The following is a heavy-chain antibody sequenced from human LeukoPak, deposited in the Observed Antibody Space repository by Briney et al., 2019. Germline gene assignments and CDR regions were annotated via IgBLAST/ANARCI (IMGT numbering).Heavy chain of an antibody. CDR2: INPRGST. CDR1: GGSFSSHY. D-gene: IGHD3-16*02. J-gene: IGHJ4*02. CDR3: ARDRFMDSNYTDY. Sequence: SETLSLTCGVSGGSFSSHYWTWIRQPPGKGLEWIGEINPRGSTNYNPSLKSRVTISVDTSKNQFSLKLSSVTAADTAVYYCARDRFMDSNYTDYWGQGTLVTVSS. V-gene: IGHV4-34*01.